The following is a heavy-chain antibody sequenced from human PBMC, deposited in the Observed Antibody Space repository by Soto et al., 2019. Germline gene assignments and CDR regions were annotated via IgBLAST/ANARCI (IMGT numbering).Heavy chain of an antibody. CDR2: ISAYNGNT. Sequence: ASVNVSCKASGYTFTSYGISWVRQAPGQGLEWMGWISAYNGNTNYAQKLQGRVTMTTDTSTSTAYMELRSLRSDDTAVYYCARGIRYYDILTGYYNAPDAFDIWGQGTMVTVSS. CDR1: GYTFTSYG. J-gene: IGHJ3*02. D-gene: IGHD3-9*01. CDR3: ARGIRYYDILTGYYNAPDAFDI. V-gene: IGHV1-18*01.